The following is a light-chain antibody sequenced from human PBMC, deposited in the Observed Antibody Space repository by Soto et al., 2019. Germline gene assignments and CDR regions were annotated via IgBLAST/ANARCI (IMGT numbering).Light chain of an antibody. Sequence: EIVMTHSPATLSVSPCERATLSFRASHSVRSSLAWYQQKPGQAPRLLIHGASTRATGIPGRFSGSRSGAEFTLTISSLQSEDFAVYYCQHYVTWPLTFGGGTKVDI. CDR2: GAS. CDR3: QHYVTWPLT. V-gene: IGKV3-15*01. CDR1: HSVRSS. J-gene: IGKJ4*01.